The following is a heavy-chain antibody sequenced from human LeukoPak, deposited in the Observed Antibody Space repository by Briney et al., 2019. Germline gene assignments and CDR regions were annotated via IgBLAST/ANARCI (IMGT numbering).Heavy chain of an antibody. CDR3: ARDLSPDYYDSSGPFDY. CDR2: INPNSGGT. J-gene: IGHJ4*02. CDR1: GYTFTGCY. D-gene: IGHD3-22*01. V-gene: IGHV1-2*02. Sequence: ASVKVSCKASGYTFTGCYMHWVRQAPGQGLEWMGWINPNSGGTNYAQKFQGRVTMTRDTSISTAYMELSRLRSDDTAVYYCARDLSPDYYDSSGPFDYWGQGTLVTVSS.